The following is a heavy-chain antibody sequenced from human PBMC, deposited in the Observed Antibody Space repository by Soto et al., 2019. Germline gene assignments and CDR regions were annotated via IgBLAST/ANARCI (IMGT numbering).Heavy chain of an antibody. J-gene: IGHJ6*02. Sequence: SGPTLVNPTQTLTLTCTFSGFSLTTGGVGVGWIRQPPGKALEWLALIYGSDDERYSPSLKSRLTITKDTSKNQVVLTVTNMDSVDAATYYCAHINIHDNSVPHYYYYYAMDVWGQGTAVTVSS. D-gene: IGHD1-1*01. CDR2: IYGSDDE. CDR3: AHINIHDNSVPHYYYYYAMDV. V-gene: IGHV2-5*01. CDR1: GFSLTTGGVG.